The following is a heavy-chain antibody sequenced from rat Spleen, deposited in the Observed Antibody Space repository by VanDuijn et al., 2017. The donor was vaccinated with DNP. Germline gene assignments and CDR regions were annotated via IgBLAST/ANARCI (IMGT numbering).Heavy chain of an antibody. Sequence: EVQLVESGGGLVQPGRSLKLSCLASGFTFSDYNMAWVRQAPKKGLEWVATIFYAGTTTYYRGSVKGRFTISRDNAKNSLYLQMDSLRSEDTATYYCTSPVPSGHYVMDAWGQGTSVTVSS. CDR2: IFYAGTTT. CDR3: TSPVPSGHYVMDA. J-gene: IGHJ4*01. CDR1: GFTFSDYN. D-gene: IGHD4-3*01. V-gene: IGHV5-7*01.